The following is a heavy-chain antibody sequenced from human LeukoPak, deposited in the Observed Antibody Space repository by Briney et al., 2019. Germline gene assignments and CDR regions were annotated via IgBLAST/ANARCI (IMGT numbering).Heavy chain of an antibody. Sequence: GGSLRLSCVASGFTFSSYAMSWVRQAPGKGLEWVSPISASGTSTYYADSVKGRFAISRDNSKNTLYLQMHSLRAEDTAIYYCAKGLYSAYGRDAFDIWGQGTMVTVSS. CDR2: ISASGTST. J-gene: IGHJ3*02. V-gene: IGHV3-23*01. CDR3: AKGLYSAYGRDAFDI. D-gene: IGHD5-12*01. CDR1: GFTFSSYA.